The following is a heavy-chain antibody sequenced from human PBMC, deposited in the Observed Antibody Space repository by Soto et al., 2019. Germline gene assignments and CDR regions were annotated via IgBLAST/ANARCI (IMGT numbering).Heavy chain of an antibody. CDR3: ARLVVQGPSPPYDFDY. Sequence: GGSLRHSCAASGFTFSSYSMSWVRQAPGKGLEWVSSISGNGDSTFYAAFVKGRFTFPRDNSENTLYLQMNSLRAEDSPVYYSARLVVQGPSPPYDFDYWGQGTMVTVSS. CDR1: GFTFSSYS. D-gene: IGHD2-15*01. J-gene: IGHJ4*02. V-gene: IGHV3-23*01. CDR2: ISGNGDST.